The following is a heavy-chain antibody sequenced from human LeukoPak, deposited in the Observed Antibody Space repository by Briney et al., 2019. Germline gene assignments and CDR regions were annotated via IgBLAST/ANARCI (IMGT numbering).Heavy chain of an antibody. V-gene: IGHV3-72*01. J-gene: IGHJ3*02. D-gene: IGHD3-22*01. CDR1: GFTFSDQY. CDR2: TRNKANSYTT. CDR3: TRSSDSSGYRAFDI. Sequence: GGSLRLSCAASGFTFSDQYMDWVRQAPGKGLEWVARTRNKANSYTTEYAASVKGRFTISRDVPKNSLYLQMNSLKTEDTAVYYCTRSSDSSGYRAFDIWGQGTMVTVSS.